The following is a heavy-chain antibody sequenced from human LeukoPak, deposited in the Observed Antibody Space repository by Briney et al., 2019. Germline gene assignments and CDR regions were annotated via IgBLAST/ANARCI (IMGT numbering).Heavy chain of an antibody. Sequence: SETLSLTCAVYGGSFSGYYWSWIRQPPGKGLEWIGEINHSGSTNYNPSLKSRVTISVDMSKNQFSLKLSSVTAADTAVYYCARRGITIFGVLTGGYFDYWGQGTLVTVSS. CDR1: GGSFSGYY. CDR2: INHSGST. CDR3: ARRGITIFGVLTGGYFDY. J-gene: IGHJ4*02. V-gene: IGHV4-34*01. D-gene: IGHD3-3*01.